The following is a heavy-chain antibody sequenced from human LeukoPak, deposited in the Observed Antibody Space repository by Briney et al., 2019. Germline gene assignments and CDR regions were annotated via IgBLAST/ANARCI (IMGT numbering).Heavy chain of an antibody. Sequence: ASVTVSCMASGYTFTAYYMHWVRQAPGQGLEWMGWINPNSGGTNYAQKFQGRVTMTRDTSISTAYMELSRLRSDDTAVYYCAREGYSSSWYYFDYWGQGTLVTVSS. CDR3: AREGYSSSWYYFDY. D-gene: IGHD6-13*01. CDR1: GYTFTAYY. J-gene: IGHJ4*02. V-gene: IGHV1-2*02. CDR2: INPNSGGT.